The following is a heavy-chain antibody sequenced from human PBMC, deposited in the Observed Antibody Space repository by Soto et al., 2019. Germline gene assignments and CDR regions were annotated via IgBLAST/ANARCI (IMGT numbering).Heavy chain of an antibody. J-gene: IGHJ6*02. CDR3: ARGRLYGGGLIDV. V-gene: IGHV3-30-3*01. CDR1: GFTFSSYG. CDR2: ISSDGIDK. D-gene: IGHD1-26*01. Sequence: GGSLRLSCAASGFTFSSYGMHWVRQAPGKGLEWVAVISSDGIDKYYADSVKGRFTISRDNSKNTLYVQLNRMRAEDTALYYCARGRLYGGGLIDVLGRGTTLTVCS.